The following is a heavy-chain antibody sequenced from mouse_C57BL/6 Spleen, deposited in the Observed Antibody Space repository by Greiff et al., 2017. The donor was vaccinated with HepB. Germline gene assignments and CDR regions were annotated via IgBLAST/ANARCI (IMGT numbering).Heavy chain of an antibody. CDR3: ASLSNRVYFDY. J-gene: IGHJ2*01. Sequence: EVQLQQSGPELVKPGASVKISCKASGYTFTDYYMNWVKQSHGKSLEWIGDINPNNGGTSYNQKFKGKATLTVDKSSSTAYMELRSLTSEDSAVYYCASLSNRVYFDYWGQSTTLTVSS. CDR2: INPNNGGT. CDR1: GYTFTDYY. V-gene: IGHV1-26*01. D-gene: IGHD4-1*01.